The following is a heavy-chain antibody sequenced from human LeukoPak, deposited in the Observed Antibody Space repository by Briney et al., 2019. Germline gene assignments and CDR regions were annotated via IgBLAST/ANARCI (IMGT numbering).Heavy chain of an antibody. CDR1: GGSISSYY. V-gene: IGHV4-4*07. J-gene: IGHJ6*03. CDR2: IYTSGST. Sequence: SETLSLTCTVSGGSISSYYWSWIRQPAGKGLEWIGCIYTSGSTNYNPSLKSRVTISVDKSKNQFSLKLSSVTAADTAVYYCAGEYQLKTYYYYMDVWGKGTTVTVSS. CDR3: AGEYQLKTYYYYMDV. D-gene: IGHD2-2*01.